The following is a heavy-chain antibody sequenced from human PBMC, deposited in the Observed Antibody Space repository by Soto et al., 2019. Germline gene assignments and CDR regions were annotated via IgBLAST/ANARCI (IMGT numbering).Heavy chain of an antibody. V-gene: IGHV1-8*01. CDR3: ARGGSTMTVVVVYGMGV. CDR1: GYTYTSYD. D-gene: IGHD3-22*01. J-gene: IGHJ6*01. CDR2: MNPKSGNT. Sequence: ALGKVSCKASGYTYTSYDINWVRQATGQGLEWMGWMNPKSGNTGYAQKFQGRVTMTRNTSISIDYMEMSSLRSEDTAVYYCARGGSTMTVVVVYGMGVWGLGTAVSGSS.